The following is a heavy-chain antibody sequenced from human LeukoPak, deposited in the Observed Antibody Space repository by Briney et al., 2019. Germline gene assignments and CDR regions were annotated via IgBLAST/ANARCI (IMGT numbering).Heavy chain of an antibody. V-gene: IGHV3-33*01. CDR1: GFTFSSYG. Sequence: PGRSLRLSCAASGFTFSSYGMHWVRQAPGKGLEWVAVIWYDGSNKYYADSVKGRFTISRDNSKNTLYLQMNSLRAEDTAVYYCARVTTDPPNYYYYYMDVWGKGTTVTVSS. CDR3: ARVTTDPPNYYYYYMDV. D-gene: IGHD4-17*01. J-gene: IGHJ6*03. CDR2: IWYDGSNK.